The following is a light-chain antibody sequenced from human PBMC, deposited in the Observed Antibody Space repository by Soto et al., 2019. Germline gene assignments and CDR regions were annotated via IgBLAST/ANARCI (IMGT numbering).Light chain of an antibody. V-gene: IGKV1-9*01. Sequence: DIQLTQSPSFLSASVGDRVSITCRASQGIGNHLAWYQQKPGKAPELLIYDSSTLQSGVPSRFSGRASGTEFTLTISSLLPEDFATYHCQQLNSFPFTFGQGTRLEIK. J-gene: IGKJ5*01. CDR3: QQLNSFPFT. CDR1: QGIGNH. CDR2: DSS.